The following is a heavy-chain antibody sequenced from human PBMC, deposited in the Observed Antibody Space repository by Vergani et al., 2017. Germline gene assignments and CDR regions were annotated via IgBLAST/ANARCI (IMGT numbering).Heavy chain of an antibody. CDR2: IWYDGSNK. J-gene: IGHJ3*02. Sequence: QVQLVESGGGVGQPGRSLRLSCAASGFTFSSYVMHWVRQAPGKGLEWVAVIWYDGSNKYHADSVKGRFTISRDNSKNTLYLQMNSLGAEDTAVYYCARDGVTGALDIWGQGTMVTVSS. V-gene: IGHV3-33*01. D-gene: IGHD4-23*01. CDR1: GFTFSSYV. CDR3: ARDGVTGALDI.